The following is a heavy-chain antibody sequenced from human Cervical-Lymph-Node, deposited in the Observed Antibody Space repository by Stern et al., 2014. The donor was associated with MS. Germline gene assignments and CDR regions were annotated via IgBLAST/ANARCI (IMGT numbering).Heavy chain of an antibody. CDR3: VRETWYFDL. Sequence: VQLVESGGGLVQPGGSLRLSCAASGYSFNSHWMDWVRQAPGKGLEWVANINHGGSEKYYVDSVKGRFTMSRDNAKNSVYLQLNSLRAEDTAVYYCVRETWYFDLWGRGTLVTVSS. J-gene: IGHJ2*01. CDR2: INHGGSEK. V-gene: IGHV3-7*01. CDR1: GYSFNSHW.